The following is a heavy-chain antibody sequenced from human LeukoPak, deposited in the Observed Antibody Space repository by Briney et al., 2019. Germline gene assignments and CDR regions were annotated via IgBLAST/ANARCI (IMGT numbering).Heavy chain of an antibody. Sequence: GGSLRLSCAASGFTFSSYSMNWVRQAPGKGLEWVSYISSSSSTIYYADSVKGRFTISRDNAKNSLYLQMNSLRAEDTAVYYCARDGGGGWSGPGGFDNWGQGPLVPVS. CDR2: ISSSSSTI. D-gene: IGHD3-16*01. CDR3: ARDGGGGWSGPGGFDN. V-gene: IGHV3-48*04. CDR1: GFTFSSYS. J-gene: IGHJ4*02.